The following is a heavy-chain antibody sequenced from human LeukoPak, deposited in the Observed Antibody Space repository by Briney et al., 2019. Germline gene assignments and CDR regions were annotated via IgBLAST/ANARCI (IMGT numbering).Heavy chain of an antibody. V-gene: IGHV4-34*01. CDR1: GGSFSGYF. CDR3: ARGPPMKYDISTGYYNFDN. CDR2: INHSGST. J-gene: IGHJ4*02. Sequence: PTHTLSLTCGVSGGSFSGYFWTWIRHPPGNGLEWIGAINHSGSTNYNPSLKTRVTISVDTSKNQFSLRLTSVTAADTALYYCARGPPMKYDISTGYYNFDNWGQGTLVTVSS. D-gene: IGHD3-9*01.